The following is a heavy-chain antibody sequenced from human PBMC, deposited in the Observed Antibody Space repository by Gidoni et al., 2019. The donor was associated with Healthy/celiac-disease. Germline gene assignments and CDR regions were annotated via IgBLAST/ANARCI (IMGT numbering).Heavy chain of an antibody. J-gene: IGHJ4*02. CDR3: AKDHREAKYYDFWSGYWVY. D-gene: IGHD3-3*01. CDR1: GFTFSSSG. V-gene: IGHV3-30*18. CDR2: ISYDGSNK. Sequence: QVQLVESGGGVVQPGRPLRLPCSASGFTFSSSGLHWARQAPGKGLEWVGVISYDGSNKYYADSVKGRFTISRDNSKNTLYLQMNSLRAEDTAVYYCAKDHREAKYYDFWSGYWVYWGQGTLVTVSS.